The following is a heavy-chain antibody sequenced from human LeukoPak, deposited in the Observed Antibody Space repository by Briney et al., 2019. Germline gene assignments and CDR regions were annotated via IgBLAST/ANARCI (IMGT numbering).Heavy chain of an antibody. D-gene: IGHD3-3*01. V-gene: IGHV3-48*01. CDR3: ASYYDFWSGYQGAGFDY. CDR1: GFTFSSYS. J-gene: IGHJ4*02. Sequence: PGGSLRLSCAASGFTFSSYSMNWVRQAPGKGLEWVSYISSSTIYYADSVKGRFTISRDNAKNSLYLQMNSLRAEDTAVYYCASYYDFWSGYQGAGFDYWGQGTLVTVSS. CDR2: ISSSTI.